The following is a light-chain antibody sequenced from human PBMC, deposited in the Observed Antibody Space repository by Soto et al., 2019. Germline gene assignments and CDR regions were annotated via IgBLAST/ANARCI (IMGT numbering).Light chain of an antibody. CDR3: QHYSSVWT. CDR1: QSISRG. CDR2: DAS. Sequence: DIQMPQSPSTLYSSVGDRVPITCRASQSISRGLAWYQQKPGKAPNLLIYDASTLESGVPSRFSGSGSGTEFTLTISSLQPEDFATYYCQHYSSVWTVGQGTKVDIK. V-gene: IGKV1-5*01. J-gene: IGKJ1*01.